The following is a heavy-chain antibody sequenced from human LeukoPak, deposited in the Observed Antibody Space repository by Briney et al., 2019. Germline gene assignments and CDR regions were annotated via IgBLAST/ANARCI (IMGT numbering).Heavy chain of an antibody. CDR2: INWNGGST. CDR3: ARDRSNRGEQWLVRSYYYYYMDV. CDR1: GFTFDDYS. J-gene: IGHJ6*03. V-gene: IGHV3-20*04. Sequence: GGSLRLSRAASGFTFDDYSMSWVRQAPGKGLEWVSGINWNGGSTGYADSVKGRFTISRDNAKNSLYLQMNSLRAEDTALYYCARDRSNRGEQWLVRSYYYYYMDVWGKGTTVTVSS. D-gene: IGHD6-19*01.